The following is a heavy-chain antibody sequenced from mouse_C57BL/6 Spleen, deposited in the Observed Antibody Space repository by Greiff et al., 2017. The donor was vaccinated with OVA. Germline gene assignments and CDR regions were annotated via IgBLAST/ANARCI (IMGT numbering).Heavy chain of an antibody. V-gene: IGHV1-26*01. CDR2: INPNNGGT. J-gene: IGHJ1*03. Sequence: EVQLQQSGPELVKPGASVKISCKASGYTFTDYYMNWVKQSHGKSLEWIGDINPNNGGTSYNQKFKGKATLTVDKSSSTAYMELRSLTSEDSAVFYCARRAITTVLPPGYFDVWGTGTTVTVSS. D-gene: IGHD1-1*01. CDR1: GYTFTDYY. CDR3: ARRAITTVLPPGYFDV.